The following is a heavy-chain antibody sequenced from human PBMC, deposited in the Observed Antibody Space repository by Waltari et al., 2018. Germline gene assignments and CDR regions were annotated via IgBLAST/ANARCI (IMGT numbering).Heavy chain of an antibody. D-gene: IGHD1-26*01. J-gene: IGHJ4*02. CDR2: IDKSGGRT. CDR3: AKAGHTGSHYDY. CDR1: GFSLGSYT. Sequence: EVQLLESGGGLVQPGGSLRPSCAASGFSLGSYTRGWVRQAPGKGLEWVSDIDKSGGRTYYADSVKGRFTISRDNSKNTLYLQVNSLRAEDTAVYFCAKAGHTGSHYDYWGQGTLVIVSS. V-gene: IGHV3-23*01.